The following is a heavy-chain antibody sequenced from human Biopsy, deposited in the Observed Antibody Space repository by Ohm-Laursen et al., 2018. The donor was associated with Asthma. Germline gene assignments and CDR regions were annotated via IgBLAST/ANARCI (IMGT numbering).Heavy chain of an antibody. CDR3: ARARETTNYGDSDFDI. Sequence: AAVKVSCKASGFSFDNYFMHWVRQAPGQGLEWMGIINPSGAGTRYAEKFRGRLIVTRDASTRTAFMDLRSLRSDDTAIYFCARARETTNYGDSDFDIWGQGTLVTVSS. D-gene: IGHD2-8*01. J-gene: IGHJ4*02. CDR1: GFSFDNYF. V-gene: IGHV1-46*02. CDR2: INPSGAGT.